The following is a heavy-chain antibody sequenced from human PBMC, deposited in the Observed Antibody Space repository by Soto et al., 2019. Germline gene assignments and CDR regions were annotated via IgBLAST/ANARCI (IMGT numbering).Heavy chain of an antibody. V-gene: IGHV4-38-2*01. CDR2: IFHGGNT. J-gene: IGHJ3*01. CDR1: GFFISSGNY. Sequence: SEPLSLTCAASGFFISSGNYWGWIRKPPGKGLEWIGSIFHGGNTYYNPSLKSRVTISVDMSKNQFSLKRNSVTAEDTAVYYCARARCDDAFDVWGQGTVVTVAS. D-gene: IGHD4-17*01. CDR3: ARARCDDAFDV.